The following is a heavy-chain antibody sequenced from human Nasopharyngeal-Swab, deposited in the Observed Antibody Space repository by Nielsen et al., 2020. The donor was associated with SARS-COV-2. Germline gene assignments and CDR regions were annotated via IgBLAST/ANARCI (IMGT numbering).Heavy chain of an antibody. D-gene: IGHD4-17*01. V-gene: IGHV3-74*01. Sequence: WIRQSPAKGLAWVSRINSDGSGTSYADYVRGRFTTSRDNAKNTLYLQMNRLRAADTAVYYGARERVRGYGDYCCFDYWGQGTLVTVSS. CDR3: ARERVRGYGDYCCFDY. CDR2: INSDGSGT. J-gene: IGHJ4*02.